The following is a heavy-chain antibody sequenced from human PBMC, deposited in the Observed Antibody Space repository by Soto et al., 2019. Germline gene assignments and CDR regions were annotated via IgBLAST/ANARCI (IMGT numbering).Heavy chain of an antibody. Sequence: GASVKVSCKASGYTFTSYDISWVRQAPGQGLEWMGWISAYNGKTNSAQKFQGRVTMTTETSTRTAYMELRSLRSDDTAVHYCTKSNGDCSTTSCLTLYDMDVWGQGTTVTVSS. CDR1: GYTFTSYD. CDR3: TKSNGDCSTTSCLTLYDMDV. J-gene: IGHJ6*02. CDR2: ISAYNGKT. V-gene: IGHV1-18*01. D-gene: IGHD2-2*03.